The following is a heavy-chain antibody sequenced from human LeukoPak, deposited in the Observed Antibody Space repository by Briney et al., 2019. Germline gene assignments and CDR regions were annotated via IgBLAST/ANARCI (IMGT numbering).Heavy chain of an antibody. V-gene: IGHV3-33*01. CDR2: IWYDGSNK. D-gene: IGHD3-22*01. Sequence: HPGGSLRLSCAASGFTFSSYGMHWVRQAPGKGLEWVAVIWYDGSNKYYADSVKGRFTISRDNSKNTLCLQMNSLRAEDTAVYYCARDRAAYYDSSGYDWFDPWGQGTLVTVSS. J-gene: IGHJ5*02. CDR1: GFTFSSYG. CDR3: ARDRAAYYDSSGYDWFDP.